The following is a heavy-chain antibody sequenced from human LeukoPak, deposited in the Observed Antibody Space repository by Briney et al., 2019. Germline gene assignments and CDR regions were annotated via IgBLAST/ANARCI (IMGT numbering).Heavy chain of an antibody. CDR3: ARDARPAATDY. CDR1: GFTFSSYS. D-gene: IGHD2-2*01. Sequence: NPGGSLRLSCAASGFTFSSYSMNWVRQAPGKGLELVSSISSSSSYIYYADSVKGRFTISRDNAKNSLYLQMNSLRAEDTAVYYCARDARPAATDYWGQGTLVTVSS. J-gene: IGHJ4*02. CDR2: ISSSSSYI. V-gene: IGHV3-21*01.